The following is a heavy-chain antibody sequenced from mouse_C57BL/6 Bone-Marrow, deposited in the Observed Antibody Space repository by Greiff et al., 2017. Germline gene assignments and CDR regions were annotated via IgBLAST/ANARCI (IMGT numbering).Heavy chain of an antibody. CDR1: GYAFSSYW. Sequence: VQLQEPGAELVKPGASVKISCKASGYAFSSYWMNWVKQRPGQGLEWIGQIYPGDGDTTYNGKFKGKATLTADKSSSTAYMQLSILTSDVSAGDFCAKTKGDYAIDYWGQGTSVTVSS. CDR2: IYPGDGDT. D-gene: IGHD1-3*01. V-gene: IGHV1-80*01. CDR3: AKTKGDYAIDY. J-gene: IGHJ4*01.